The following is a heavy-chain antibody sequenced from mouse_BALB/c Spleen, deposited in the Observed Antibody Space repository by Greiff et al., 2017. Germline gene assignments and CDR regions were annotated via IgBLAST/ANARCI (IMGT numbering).Heavy chain of an antibody. V-gene: IGHV2-6-6*01. D-gene: IGHD4-1*02. CDR1: GFSLTNSG. CDR3: AKPSTGYYFDY. Sequence: VHLVESGPGLVAPSQSLSITCTVSGFSLTNSGVHWVRQSPGKGLEWLGVIWGDGSTNYNSAFKSRLSISKDNSKSQVFLKMNSLQTDDTARYYCAKPSTGYYFDYWGQGTTLTVSS. CDR2: IWGDGST. J-gene: IGHJ2*01.